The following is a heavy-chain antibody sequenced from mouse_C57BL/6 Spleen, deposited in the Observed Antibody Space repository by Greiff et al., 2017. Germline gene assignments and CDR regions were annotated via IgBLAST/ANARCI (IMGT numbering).Heavy chain of an antibody. CDR3: ARSYGNYLYYYSMDY. V-gene: IGHV1-76*01. J-gene: IGHJ4*01. Sequence: QVQLQQSGAELVRPGASVKLSCKASGYTFTDYYINWVKQRPGQGLEWIARIYPGSGNTYYNEKFKGKATLTAEKASSTAYMQLSSLTSEDSAVYFCARSYGNYLYYYSMDYWGQGTSVTVSS. CDR1: GYTFTDYY. D-gene: IGHD2-1*01. CDR2: IYPGSGNT.